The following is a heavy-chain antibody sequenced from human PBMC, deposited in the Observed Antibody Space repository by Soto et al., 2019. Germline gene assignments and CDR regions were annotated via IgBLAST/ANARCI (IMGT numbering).Heavy chain of an antibody. V-gene: IGHV3-48*02. Sequence: EVQLVESGGGLVQPGGSLRLSCAASGFTFSTYSMNWVRQAPGKGLEWVSYIGRGFNIYYADSVKGRFTISRDNARNSLYLQMNSLRDEDTAVYYCTRDKGIAYARDVWGQGTTVTVSS. CDR3: TRDKGIAYARDV. CDR2: IGRGFNI. D-gene: IGHD6-13*01. CDR1: GFTFSTYS. J-gene: IGHJ6*02.